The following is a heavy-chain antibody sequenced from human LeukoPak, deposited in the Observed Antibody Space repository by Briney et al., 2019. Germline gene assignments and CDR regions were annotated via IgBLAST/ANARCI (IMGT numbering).Heavy chain of an antibody. V-gene: IGHV4-34*01. CDR2: INHSGST. D-gene: IGHD3-10*01. Sequence: SSQTLSLTCAVYGGSFSGYYWSWIRQPPGKGREGIGEINHSGSTNYNPSLKSRVTISVDTSKNPFSLQLSSVTGADTAVYYCARGVPRIYGSESYLDYWGQGTLVTVSS. CDR3: ARGVPRIYGSESYLDY. J-gene: IGHJ4*02. CDR1: GGSFSGYY.